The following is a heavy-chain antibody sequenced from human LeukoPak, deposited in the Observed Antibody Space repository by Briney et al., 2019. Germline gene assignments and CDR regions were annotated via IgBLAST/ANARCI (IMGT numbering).Heavy chain of an antibody. CDR3: ARHLPIAVAGTGVFDY. D-gene: IGHD6-19*01. CDR1: GGSISSSSYY. J-gene: IGHJ4*02. Sequence: SETLSLTCTVSGGSISSSSYYWGWIRQPPGKGLEWIGSIYYSGSTYYNPSLKSRVTISVDTSKNQFSLKLSSVTAADTAVYYCARHLPIAVAGTGVFDYWGQGTLVTVSS. V-gene: IGHV4-39*01. CDR2: IYYSGST.